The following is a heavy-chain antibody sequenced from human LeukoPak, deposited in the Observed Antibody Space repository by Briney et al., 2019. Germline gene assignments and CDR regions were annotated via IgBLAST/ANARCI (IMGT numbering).Heavy chain of an antibody. CDR3: ARAIPDRGYSYGYYYYYGMDV. Sequence: PGGSLRLSCAASGFTFSSYWMHWVRQAPGKGLVWVTRINSDGSSTSYADSVKGRFTISRDNAKNTLYLQMNSLRAEDTAVYYCARAIPDRGYSYGYYYYYGMDVWGQGTTVTVSS. CDR1: GFTFSSYW. J-gene: IGHJ6*02. CDR2: INSDGSST. D-gene: IGHD5-18*01. V-gene: IGHV3-74*01.